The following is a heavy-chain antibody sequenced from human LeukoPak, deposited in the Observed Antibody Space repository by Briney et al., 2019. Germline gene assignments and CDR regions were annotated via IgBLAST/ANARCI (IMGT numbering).Heavy chain of an antibody. D-gene: IGHD1-1*01. CDR3: ARVEATTARSYYYYYMDV. CDR2: ITTGSSYI. J-gene: IGHJ6*03. Sequence: GGSLRLSCSASGFIFTSYAMNWVRQAPGKGLEWVSSITTGSSYIYYADSVRGRFSVSRDNAQNSLYLEMNSLRAEDTAVYFCARVEATTARSYYYYYMDVWGKGTTVTVSS. V-gene: IGHV3-21*06. CDR1: GFIFTSYA.